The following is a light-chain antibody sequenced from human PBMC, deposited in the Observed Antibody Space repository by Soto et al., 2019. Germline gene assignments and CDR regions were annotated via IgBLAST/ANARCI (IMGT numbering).Light chain of an antibody. Sequence: DIQMTQSPCTLSASVGDRVTITCRASQSISSWLAWYQQKPGKVPKLLIYHASSLESGVPSRFSGSGSGTEFTLTISGLQPDDSATYYCQQYNSYRTFGQGTKV. CDR2: HAS. CDR3: QQYNSYRT. V-gene: IGKV1-5*01. J-gene: IGKJ1*01. CDR1: QSISSW.